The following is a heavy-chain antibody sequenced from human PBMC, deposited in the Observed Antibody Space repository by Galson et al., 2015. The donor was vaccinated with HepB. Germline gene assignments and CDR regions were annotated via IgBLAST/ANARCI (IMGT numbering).Heavy chain of an antibody. CDR3: TTDRPFSYRDIDY. V-gene: IGHV3-23*01. D-gene: IGHD2-2*01. CDR1: GFTFSSYG. J-gene: IGHJ4*02. CDR2: IIGSGSTT. Sequence: SLRLSCAASGFTFSSYGMTWVRQAPGKGLEWVSGIIGSGSTTYYADSVKGRFTISRDNSKNTLYLHMNSLKTEDTAVYYCTTDRPFSYRDIDYWGQGTLVTVSS.